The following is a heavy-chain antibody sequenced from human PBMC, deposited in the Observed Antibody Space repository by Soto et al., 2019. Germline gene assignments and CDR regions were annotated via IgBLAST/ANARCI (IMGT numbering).Heavy chain of an antibody. CDR3: ARGAFDLDFDY. CDR1: GDSLKNHY. D-gene: IGHD3-9*01. V-gene: IGHV4-59*11. J-gene: IGHJ4*02. Sequence: LSLTCSVSGDSLKNHYWAWIRHSPGMGLEWIGNIYDSGSTNYSPALKSRVSMSVDASKNQFSLKMNSVTAADTAVYYCARGAFDLDFDYWGQGTLVTVSS. CDR2: IYDSGST.